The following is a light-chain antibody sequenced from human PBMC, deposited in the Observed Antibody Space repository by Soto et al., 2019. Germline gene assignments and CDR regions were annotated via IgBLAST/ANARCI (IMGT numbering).Light chain of an antibody. V-gene: IGLV2-14*01. CDR3: SSYTSSSTYV. CDR2: DVS. Sequence: LTQPASVSGSPGQSITISCTGTSSDVGGYNYVSWYQQHPGKAPKLMIYDVSNRPSGVSNRFSGSKSGNAASLTISGLQAEDEADYYCSSYTSSSTYVFGTGTKVTVL. J-gene: IGLJ1*01. CDR1: SSDVGGYNY.